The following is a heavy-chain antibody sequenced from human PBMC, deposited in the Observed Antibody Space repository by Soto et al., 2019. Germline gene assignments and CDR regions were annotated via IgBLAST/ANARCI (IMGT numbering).Heavy chain of an antibody. CDR3: AREALGTYSGYDIHAFDI. V-gene: IGHV1-2*04. CDR2: INPNSGGT. D-gene: IGHD5-12*01. CDR1: GYTFTGYY. Sequence: QVQLVQSGAEVKKPGASVKVSCKASGYTFTGYYMYWVRQAPGQGLEWMGWINPNSGGTNYAQKFQGWVTMTRDTSISTAYMELSRLRSDDTAVYYCAREALGTYSGYDIHAFDIWGQGTMVTVSS. J-gene: IGHJ3*02.